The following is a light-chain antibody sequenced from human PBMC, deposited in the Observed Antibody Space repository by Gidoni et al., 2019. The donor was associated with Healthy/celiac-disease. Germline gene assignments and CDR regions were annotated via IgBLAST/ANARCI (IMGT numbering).Light chain of an antibody. Sequence: LSPGERATLSCRASQSVSSSYLAWYQQKPGQAPRLLIYGASSRATGIPDRFSGSGSGTDFTLTISRLEPEDFAVYYCQQYGSSTWTFGQGTKVEIK. J-gene: IGKJ1*01. CDR1: QSVSSSY. CDR2: GAS. CDR3: QQYGSSTWT. V-gene: IGKV3-20*01.